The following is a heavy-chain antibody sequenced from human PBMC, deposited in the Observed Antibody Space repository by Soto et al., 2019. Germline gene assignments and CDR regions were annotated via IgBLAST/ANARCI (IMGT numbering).Heavy chain of an antibody. CDR3: ARDLAPRITMIVDYYYYYYGMDV. J-gene: IGHJ6*02. Sequence: SETLSLTCTVSVGSVSSGRYYWSWIRQPPGKGLEWIGYIYYSGSTNYNPSLKSRVTISVDTSKNQFSLKLSSVTAADTAVYYCARDLAPRITMIVDYYYYYYGMDVWGQGTTVTVSS. CDR2: IYYSGST. CDR1: VGSVSSGRYY. V-gene: IGHV4-61*01. D-gene: IGHD3-22*01.